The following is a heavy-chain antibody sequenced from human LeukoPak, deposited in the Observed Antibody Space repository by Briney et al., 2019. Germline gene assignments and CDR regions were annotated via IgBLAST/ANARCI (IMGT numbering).Heavy chain of an antibody. D-gene: IGHD6-13*01. V-gene: IGHV3-23*01. CDR2: ISGSGDST. Sequence: GGSLRLSCEASGFTFSSYAMSWVRQAPGKGLEWVSAISGSGDSTYYGDSVKGRFTISRDNSKKTLYLQMNSLRAEDTAVYYCAKTRPLDSSSWSHGDYWGQGTLVTVSS. J-gene: IGHJ4*02. CDR3: AKTRPLDSSSWSHGDY. CDR1: GFTFSSYA.